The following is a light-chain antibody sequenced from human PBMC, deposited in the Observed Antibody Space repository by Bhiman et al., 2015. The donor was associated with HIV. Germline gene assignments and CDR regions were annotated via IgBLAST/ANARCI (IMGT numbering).Light chain of an antibody. CDR2: KND. J-gene: IGLJ2*01. V-gene: IGLV1-47*01. CDR1: TSNVGNNF. CDR3: AAWDDRLTAVE. Sequence: QSVLTQPPSASGTPGQRVTISCSGSTSNVGNNFVYWYQHLPGTTPKLLIYKNDQRPSGVPDRFSGSKSGTSASLAISGLRSEDEADYYCAAWDDRLTAVEFGGGTKLTVL.